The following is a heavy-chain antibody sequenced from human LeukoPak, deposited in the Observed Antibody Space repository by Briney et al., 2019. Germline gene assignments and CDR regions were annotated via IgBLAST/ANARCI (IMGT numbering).Heavy chain of an antibody. D-gene: IGHD6-13*01. V-gene: IGHV3-48*03. CDR1: GFTFSRYE. CDR2: ISGSGRTI. Sequence: GGSLRLSCAASGFTFSRYEMNWVRQAPGKGLEWLSYISGSGRTIFYGDSVKGRFTISRDNANNSLYLQMNSLRAEDTAVYYCARAANTAAGTPTLAIDYWGQGTLVTVSS. CDR3: ARAANTAAGTPTLAIDY. J-gene: IGHJ4*02.